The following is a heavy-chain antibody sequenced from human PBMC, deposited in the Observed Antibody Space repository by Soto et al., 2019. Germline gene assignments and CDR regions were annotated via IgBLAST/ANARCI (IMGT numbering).Heavy chain of an antibody. Sequence: ASVKVSCKASGYTFIGYYIHWVRQAPGQGLEWMGWIDPNSGDTNYEQKFQDRVTMTRDTAITTAYMEVSRVTSDDTAVFYCARVTSGYMDGLIYYSLEVWGQGTTVTVSS. CDR1: GYTFIGYY. V-gene: IGHV1-2*02. CDR2: IDPNSGDT. CDR3: ARVTSGYMDGLIYYSLEV. D-gene: IGHD5-18*01. J-gene: IGHJ6*02.